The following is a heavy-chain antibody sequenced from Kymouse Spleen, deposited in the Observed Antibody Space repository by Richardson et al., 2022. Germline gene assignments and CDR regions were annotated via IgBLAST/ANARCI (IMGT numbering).Heavy chain of an antibody. V-gene: IGHV3-73*02. J-gene: IGHJ5*02. D-gene: IGHD5-12*01. CDR3: TREYSVQGWFDP. Sequence: EVQLVESGGGLVQPGGSLKLSCAASGFTFSGSAMHWVRQASGKGLEWVGRIRSKANSYATAYAASVKGRFTISRDDSKNTAYLQMNSLKTEDTAVYYCTREYSVQGWFDPWGQGTLVTVSS. CDR1: GFTFSGSA. CDR2: IRSKANSYAT.